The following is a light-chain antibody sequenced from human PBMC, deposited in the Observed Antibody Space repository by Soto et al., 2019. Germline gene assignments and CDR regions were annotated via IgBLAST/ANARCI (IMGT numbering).Light chain of an antibody. CDR1: QSVSSSY. CDR2: GAS. V-gene: IGKV3-20*01. CDR3: QRYGSSPLT. Sequence: EIVLTQSPGTRSLSPGERATLSCRDSQSVSSSYLAWYQQKPGQAPRLLIYGASSRVTGIPDRFSGSGSGTDFTLTISRLEPEDFVVYYCQRYGSSPLTFGPGTKVDIK. J-gene: IGKJ3*01.